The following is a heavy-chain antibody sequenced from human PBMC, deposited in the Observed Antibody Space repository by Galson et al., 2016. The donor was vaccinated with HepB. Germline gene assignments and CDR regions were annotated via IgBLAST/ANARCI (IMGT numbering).Heavy chain of an antibody. Sequence: QSGAEVKKPGESLKISCKGSGYTFTSHWIGWVRQMPGKGLEVMGFIYPGDFDTRYSPSFQGQVTIPADKSTTNVYLQWSSLKASDTAIYYCARLDHRGYKYAYLDYWGQGTLVTVSS. CDR3: ARLDHRGYKYAYLDY. CDR2: IYPGDFDT. V-gene: IGHV5-51*01. J-gene: IGHJ4*02. D-gene: IGHD5-18*01. CDR1: GYTFTSHW.